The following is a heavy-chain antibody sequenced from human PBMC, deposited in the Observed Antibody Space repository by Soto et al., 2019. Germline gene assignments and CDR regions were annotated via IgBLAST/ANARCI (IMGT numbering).Heavy chain of an antibody. CDR1: GFTVNNNY. CDR2: ISSSSSYT. J-gene: IGHJ3*02. CDR3: ARDRVVVVVAATPRAFDI. Sequence: GGSLRLSCAASGFTVNNNYMGWVRQAPGKGLEWVSSISSSSSYTYYADSVKGRFTISRDNAKNSLYLQMNSLRAEDTAVYYCARDRVVVVVAATPRAFDIWGQGTMVTVSS. V-gene: IGHV3-21*01. D-gene: IGHD2-15*01.